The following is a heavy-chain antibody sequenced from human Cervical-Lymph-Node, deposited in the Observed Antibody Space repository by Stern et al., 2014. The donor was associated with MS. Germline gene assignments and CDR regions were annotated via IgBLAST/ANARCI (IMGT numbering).Heavy chain of an antibody. D-gene: IGHD2-15*01. J-gene: IGHJ3*02. V-gene: IGHV1-18*01. CDR2: ISAYNGNT. CDR1: GYTFTSYG. Sequence: QMQLVQSGAEVKKPGASVKVSCKASGYTFTSYGISWVRQAPGQGLEGMGWISAYNGNTHHSHKLRGSVNMTTDTSTSAAYMELRSLRSDDTSVYYCARGLLGSENAFDIWGQGTMVTVSS. CDR3: ARGLLGSENAFDI.